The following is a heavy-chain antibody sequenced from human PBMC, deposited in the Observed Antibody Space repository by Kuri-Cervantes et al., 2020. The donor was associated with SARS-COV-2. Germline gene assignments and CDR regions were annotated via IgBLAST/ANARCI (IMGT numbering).Heavy chain of an antibody. CDR3: ASGRREIIVVPTDMGMDV. J-gene: IGHJ6*03. CDR2: IYHSGST. Sequence: GSLRLSCTVSGYSISSGYYWGWIRQPPGEGLEWIGSIYHSGSTYYNPSLKSRVTISVDTSKNQFSLKLSSVTAADTAVYYCASGRREIIVVPTDMGMDVWGKGTTVTVSS. CDR1: GYSISSGYY. V-gene: IGHV4-38-2*02. D-gene: IGHD2-2*01.